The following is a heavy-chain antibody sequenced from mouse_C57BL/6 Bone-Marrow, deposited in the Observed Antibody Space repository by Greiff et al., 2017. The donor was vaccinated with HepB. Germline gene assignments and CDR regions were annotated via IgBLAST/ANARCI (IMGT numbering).Heavy chain of an antibody. Sequence: VQRVESGPELVKPGASVKLSCKASGYTFTSYDINWVKQRPGQGLEWIGWIYPRDGSTKYNEKLKGKATLTVDTSSSTAYMELHSLTSEDSAVYFCARESTTVVADGAMDYWGQGTSVTVSS. V-gene: IGHV1-85*01. CDR2: IYPRDGST. J-gene: IGHJ4*01. CDR1: GYTFTSYD. D-gene: IGHD1-1*01. CDR3: ARESTTVVADGAMDY.